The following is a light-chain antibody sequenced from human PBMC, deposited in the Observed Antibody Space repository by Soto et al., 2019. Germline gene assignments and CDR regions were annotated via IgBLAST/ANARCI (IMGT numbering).Light chain of an antibody. Sequence: LTQPPSASGTPGQRVTISCSGSSSNIGSNYVYWYQQLPGTAPKLLIYSNNQRPSGVPDRFSGSKSGTSASLAISGLRSEDEADYYCAAWDDSLSGPNWVFGGGTKVTVL. V-gene: IGLV1-47*02. CDR2: SNN. CDR3: AAWDDSLSGPNWV. J-gene: IGLJ3*02. CDR1: SSNIGSNY.